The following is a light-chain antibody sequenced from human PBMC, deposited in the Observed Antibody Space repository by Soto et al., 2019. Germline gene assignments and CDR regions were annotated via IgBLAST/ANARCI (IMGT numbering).Light chain of an antibody. CDR3: AAWDDSLNGWE. CDR2: SSN. J-gene: IGLJ3*02. V-gene: IGLV1-44*01. Sequence: QSVLTQPPSASGTPGQRVTISCSGSSSNIGSNTVNWYQQLPGTAPKLLVDSSNQRPSGVPDRFSGSKSGTSASLDISGLQSEDEADYYCAAWDDSLNGWEFGGGTKLTVL. CDR1: SSNIGSNT.